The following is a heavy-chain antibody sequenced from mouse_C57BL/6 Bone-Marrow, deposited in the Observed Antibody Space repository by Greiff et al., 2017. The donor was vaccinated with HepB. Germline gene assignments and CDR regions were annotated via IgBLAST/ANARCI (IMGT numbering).Heavy chain of an antibody. CDR1: GFSLTSYG. V-gene: IGHV2-2*01. CDR2: IWSGGST. Sequence: VKLVESGPGLVQPSQSLSITCTVSGFSLTSYGVHWVRQSPGKGLEWLGVIWSGGSTDYNAAFISRLSISKDNSKSQVFFKMNSLQADDTAIYYCARTIVKRNYYAMDYWGQGTSVTVSS. J-gene: IGHJ4*01. D-gene: IGHD2-12*01. CDR3: ARTIVKRNYYAMDY.